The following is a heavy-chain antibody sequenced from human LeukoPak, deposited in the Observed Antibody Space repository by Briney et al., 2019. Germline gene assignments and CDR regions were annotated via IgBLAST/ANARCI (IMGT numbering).Heavy chain of an antibody. Sequence: PGGSLRLSCAASGFTFSSYWRHWVRQAPGKGLVWVSRINSDGSSTSYADSVKGRFTISRDNAKNTLFLQMNSLRADDTAVYYCASALGGQGGHWGQGTLVTVSS. J-gene: IGHJ4*02. CDR1: GFTFSSYW. CDR3: ASALGGQGGH. V-gene: IGHV3-74*01. CDR2: INSDGSST. D-gene: IGHD1-26*01.